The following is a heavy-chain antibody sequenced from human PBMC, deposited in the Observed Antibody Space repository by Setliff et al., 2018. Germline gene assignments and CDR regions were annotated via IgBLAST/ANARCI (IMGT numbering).Heavy chain of an antibody. V-gene: IGHV4-61*09. CDR2: FHTGGAT. Sequence: LSLTCSVSGGSISSGGFYWSWIRQSAGRGLEWIGHFHTGGATDYNLSLKSRVTISLDSSKNQFSLRLSSVTAADTAFYYCARRRFRYFDWSFDLWGQGAPVTVSS. D-gene: IGHD3-9*01. CDR1: GGSISSGGFY. CDR3: ARRRFRYFDWSFDL. J-gene: IGHJ4*02.